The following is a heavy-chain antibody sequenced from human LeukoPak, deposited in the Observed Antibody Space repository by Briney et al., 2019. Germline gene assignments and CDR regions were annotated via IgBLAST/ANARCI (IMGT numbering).Heavy chain of an antibody. D-gene: IGHD2-2*01. V-gene: IGHV3-9*01. CDR2: ISGNSGSI. CDR1: GFTFDDYA. CDR3: AKGRDKYQLLSKNWFDP. Sequence: GGSLRLSCAASGFTFDDYAMHWVRQAPGKGLEWVSGISGNSGSIGYADSVKGRFTISKDNAKNSLYLQMNSLRAEDTALYYCAKGRDKYQLLSKNWFDPWGQGTLVTVSS. J-gene: IGHJ5*02.